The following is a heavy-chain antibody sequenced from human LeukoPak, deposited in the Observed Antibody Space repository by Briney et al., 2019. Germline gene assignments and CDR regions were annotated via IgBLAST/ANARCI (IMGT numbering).Heavy chain of an antibody. J-gene: IGHJ5*02. V-gene: IGHV5-51*01. D-gene: IGHD6-13*01. Sequence: GESLKISCKGSGYSFTSYWIGWVRQMPGKGLEWMGIIYPGDSDTRYSPSFQGQVTISADKSISTAYLQWSSLKASDTAMYYCARGFLSSSWYNWFDPWGQGTLVTVSP. CDR1: GYSFTSYW. CDR2: IYPGDSDT. CDR3: ARGFLSSSWYNWFDP.